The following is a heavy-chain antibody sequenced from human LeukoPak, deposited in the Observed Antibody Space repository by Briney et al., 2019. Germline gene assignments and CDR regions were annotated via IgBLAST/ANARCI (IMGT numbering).Heavy chain of an antibody. J-gene: IGHJ4*02. CDR1: GFTFSSFG. V-gene: IGHV3-30*18. CDR3: AKGQNYYDGSGYYSTDY. CDR2: ISSDGVNK. Sequence: SGGSLRLSCAASGFTFSSFGMRWVRQAPGKGLEWVAVISSDGVNKYSADSVKGRFTISRDNSKNTLYLQMNSLRAADTAVYYCAKGQNYYDGSGYYSTDYWGQGTPVTVSS. D-gene: IGHD3-22*01.